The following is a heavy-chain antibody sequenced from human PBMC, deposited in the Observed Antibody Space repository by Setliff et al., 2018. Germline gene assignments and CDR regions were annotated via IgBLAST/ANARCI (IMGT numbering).Heavy chain of an antibody. CDR2: IFYSGST. J-gene: IGHJ4*02. CDR3: ASGLNWLSSTEFDY. CDR1: GGSISSHY. Sequence: SETLSLTCTVSGGSISSHYWNWIRQPPGKGLEWIGYIFYSGSTYYNPSLKSRVTISLDTSKNQFSLKLTSVTVADTAVYYCASGLNWLSSTEFDYWGQGTLVTVSS. D-gene: IGHD1-20*01. V-gene: IGHV4-59*08.